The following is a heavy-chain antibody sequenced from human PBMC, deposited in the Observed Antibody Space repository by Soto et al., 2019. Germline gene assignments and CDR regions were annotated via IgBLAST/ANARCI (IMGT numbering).Heavy chain of an antibody. CDR3: ATQRDYGDYGAFDY. V-gene: IGHV1-2*04. D-gene: IGHD4-17*01. CDR2: INPNSGGT. CDR1: GYTFTGYY. J-gene: IGHJ4*02. Sequence: QVQLVQSGAEVKKPGASVKVSCKASGYTFTGYYMHWVRQAPGQGLEWMGWINPNSGGTNYTQKFQGWVTMTRDTSISTAYMELSRMRSDDTAVYYCATQRDYGDYGAFDYWGQGTLVTVSS.